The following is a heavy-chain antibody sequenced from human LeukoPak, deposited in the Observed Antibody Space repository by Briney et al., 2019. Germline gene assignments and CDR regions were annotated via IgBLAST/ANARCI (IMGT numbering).Heavy chain of an antibody. V-gene: IGHV4-39*01. CDR2: IYYSGST. CDR1: GGSISSINYH. D-gene: IGHD1-26*01. CDR3: ARFSGSYLVDYFDY. J-gene: IGHJ4*02. Sequence: SETLSLTCIVSGGSISSINYHWGWIRQPPGKGLEWIGSIYYSGSTYYNPSLKSRVTISVDTSKNQFSLKLSSVTAADTAVYYCARFSGSYLVDYFDYWGQGTLVTVSS.